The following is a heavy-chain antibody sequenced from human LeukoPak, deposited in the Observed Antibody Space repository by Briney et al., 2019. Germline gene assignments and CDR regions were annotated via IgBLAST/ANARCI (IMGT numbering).Heavy chain of an antibody. V-gene: IGHV3-11*01. CDR2: GSSTGGDK. CDR1: GVTFEDYY. D-gene: IGHD3-10*01. Sequence: PGGSLRLSCTGSGVTFEDYYLSWIRQAPGKGLEWISYGSSTGGDKFYADPVKGRFTISRDNARNSLYMEMNDLIAEDTAFYYCARGENGSFDHWGQGTLVIVSS. J-gene: IGHJ4*02. CDR3: ARGENGSFDH.